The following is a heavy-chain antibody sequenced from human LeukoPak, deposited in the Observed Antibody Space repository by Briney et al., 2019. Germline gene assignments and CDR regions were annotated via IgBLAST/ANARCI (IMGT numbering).Heavy chain of an antibody. J-gene: IGHJ4*02. CDR2: INPSGGST. CDR3: ARDQEVIPAATGLRY. CDR1: GYTFTNYY. V-gene: IGHV1-46*01. Sequence: ASVKVSCKASGYTFTNYYMHWVRQAPGQGLEWMGIINPSGGSTSYAQKFRARVTMTRDTSTNTVYMELSSLRSEDTAVYYCARDQEVIPAATGLRYWGQGTLVTVSS. D-gene: IGHD2-2*01.